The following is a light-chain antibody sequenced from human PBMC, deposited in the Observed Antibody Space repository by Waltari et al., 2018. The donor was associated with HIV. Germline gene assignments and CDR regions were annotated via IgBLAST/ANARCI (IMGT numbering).Light chain of an antibody. V-gene: IGLV1-40*01. CDR1: TSNIGAPFD. CDR3: QSYDSSLSSWI. Sequence: QSVLTQPPSLSGAPGQRVTISCTGSTSNIGAPFDVHWYQQFPGKAPTLLIHGNTLRPSGVPDRFSASTSGSSASLAITGLHLEDEATYYCQSYDSSLSSWIFGGGTKLTVL. CDR2: GNT. J-gene: IGLJ2*01.